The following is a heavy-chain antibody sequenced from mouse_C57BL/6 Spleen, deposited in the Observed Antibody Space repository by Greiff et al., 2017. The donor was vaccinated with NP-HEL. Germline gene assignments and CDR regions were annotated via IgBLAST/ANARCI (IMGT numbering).Heavy chain of an antibody. J-gene: IGHJ4*01. CDR2: IYPGDGDT. CDR1: GYAFSSSW. CDR3: ARFSNFHYAMDY. D-gene: IGHD2-5*01. V-gene: IGHV1-82*01. Sequence: QVQLQQSGPELVKPGASVKISCKASGYAFSSSWMNWVKQRPGKGLEWIGRIYPGDGDTNYNGKFKGKATLTADKSSSTAYMQLSSLTSEDSAVYFCARFSNFHYAMDYWGQGTSVTVSS.